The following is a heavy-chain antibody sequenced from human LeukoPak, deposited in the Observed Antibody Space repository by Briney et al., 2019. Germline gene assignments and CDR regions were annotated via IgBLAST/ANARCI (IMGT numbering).Heavy chain of an antibody. D-gene: IGHD3-9*01. CDR2: ISSSSSYI. Sequence: GGSLRLSCAASGFTFSSYSMNWVRQAPGKGLEWVSSISSSSSYIYYADSVKGRFTISRDNAKNSLYLQMSSLRAEDTALYYCARNYDILTGYETTRIGYYMDVWGKGTTVTVSS. CDR1: GFTFSSYS. CDR3: ARNYDILTGYETTRIGYYMDV. J-gene: IGHJ6*03. V-gene: IGHV3-21*04.